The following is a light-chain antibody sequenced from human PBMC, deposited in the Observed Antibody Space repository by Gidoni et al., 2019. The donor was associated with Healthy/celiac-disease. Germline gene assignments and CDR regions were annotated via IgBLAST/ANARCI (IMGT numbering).Light chain of an antibody. CDR1: QSVSSSY. J-gene: IGKJ1*01. CDR3: QQYGSSPWT. Sequence: EIVLTQSPGTLSLSPGERATLSCRASQSVSSSYLAWYQQKPGQAPRLLIYGASSRATGLPDRFSGSGSGTDFTLTISRLEPEDLAVYYCQQYGSSPWTFGQXTKVEIK. CDR2: GAS. V-gene: IGKV3-20*01.